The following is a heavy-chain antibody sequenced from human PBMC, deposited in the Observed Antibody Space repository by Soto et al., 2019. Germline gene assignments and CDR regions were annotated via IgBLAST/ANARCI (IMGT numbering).Heavy chain of an antibody. J-gene: IGHJ6*02. CDR1: GYTFTNYG. CDR2: ISGYNGNT. V-gene: IGHV1-18*01. CDR3: AREGQAPYYYYGMDV. Sequence: QVQLVQSGAEVKKPGASVTVSCKASGYTFTNYGFSWVRQAPGQGLEWMGWISGYNGNTKYAEKFQNRVTMTTDTPTNTAHMELRSLRSDDTAVYCCAREGQAPYYYYGMDVWGQGTAVTVSS.